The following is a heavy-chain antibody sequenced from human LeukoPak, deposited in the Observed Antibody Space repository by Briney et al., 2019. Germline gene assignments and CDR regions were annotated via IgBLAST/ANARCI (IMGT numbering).Heavy chain of an antibody. CDR2: AHPATSII. V-gene: IGHV5-51*01. CDR1: EYDFANYW. Sequence: GDSLKISCKGPEYDFANYWIGWVRQTTGRGLEWMGIAHPATSIIHYGPSFQGQVTISFDRSLSTAYLQWTSLKASDSGMYFCARRKFYDTYLDPWGRGTLVTVSS. CDR3: ARRKFYDTYLDP. D-gene: IGHD2/OR15-2a*01. J-gene: IGHJ5*02.